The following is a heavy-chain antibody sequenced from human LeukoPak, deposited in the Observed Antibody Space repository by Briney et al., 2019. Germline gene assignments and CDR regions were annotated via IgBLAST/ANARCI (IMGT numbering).Heavy chain of an antibody. CDR3: ARRYGSGRKDYFDY. CDR2: IYYSGST. D-gene: IGHD3-10*01. J-gene: IGHJ4*02. CDR1: GGSISSYY. Sequence: SETLSLTCTVSGGSISSYYWSWIRQPPGKGLEWIGYIYYSGSTNYNPSLKSRVTISVDTSKNQFSLKLSSVTAGDTAVYYCARRYGSGRKDYFDYWGQGTLVTVPS. V-gene: IGHV4-59*01.